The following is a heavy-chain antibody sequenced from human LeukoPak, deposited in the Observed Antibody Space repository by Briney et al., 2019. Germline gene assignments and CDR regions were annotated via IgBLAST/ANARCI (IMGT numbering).Heavy chain of an antibody. J-gene: IGHJ4*02. Sequence: SGPALVKPTQTLTLTCTFSGFSLRTSGRCVSWIRQPPGKALEWLARIDWDDDKYYSTSLKTRLTISKDTTKNQVVLTMTNMDPVDTATYYCARIHYYDSSGYYPLFDYWGQGTLVTVSS. CDR3: ARIHYYDSSGYYPLFDY. V-gene: IGHV2-70*11. CDR2: IDWDDDK. CDR1: GFSLRTSGRC. D-gene: IGHD3-22*01.